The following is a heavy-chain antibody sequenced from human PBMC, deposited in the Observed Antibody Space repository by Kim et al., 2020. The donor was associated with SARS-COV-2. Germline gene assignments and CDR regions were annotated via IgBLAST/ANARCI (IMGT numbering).Heavy chain of an antibody. J-gene: IGHJ4*02. V-gene: IGHV4-34*09. CDR2: T. CDR3: ARYTVTTLLDY. D-gene: IGHD4-17*01. Sequence: TNYLPSHKSRVTISVDTSKNQFSLKLSSGTAADTAVYYCARYTVTTLLDYWGQGTLVTVSS.